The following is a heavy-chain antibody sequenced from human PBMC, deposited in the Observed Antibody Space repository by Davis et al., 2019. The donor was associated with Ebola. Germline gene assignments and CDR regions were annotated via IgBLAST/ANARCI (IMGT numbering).Heavy chain of an antibody. Sequence: GGSLRLSCAASGFTFSSYSMNWVRQAPGKGLEWVSSISSSSSYIYYADSVKGRFTISRDNAKNSLYLQMNSLRAEDTAVYYCARESYYYGSGSYYGAFFDYWGQGTLVTVS. CDR2: ISSSSSYI. D-gene: IGHD3-10*01. CDR3: ARESYYYGSGSYYGAFFDY. CDR1: GFTFSSYS. J-gene: IGHJ4*02. V-gene: IGHV3-21*01.